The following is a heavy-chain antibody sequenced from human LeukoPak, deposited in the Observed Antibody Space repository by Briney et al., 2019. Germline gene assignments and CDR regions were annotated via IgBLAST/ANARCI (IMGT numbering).Heavy chain of an antibody. D-gene: IGHD6-13*01. CDR3: ARERVVAAAGYNWFDP. Sequence: PSETLSLTCTVSGGSISSYYWSWLRQPAGKGLEWIGRIYTSGSTNYTPSLKSRVTMSVDTSKNQFSLKLSSVTAADTAVYYCARERVVAAAGYNWFDPWGQGTLVTVSS. V-gene: IGHV4-4*07. J-gene: IGHJ5*02. CDR1: GGSISSYY. CDR2: IYTSGST.